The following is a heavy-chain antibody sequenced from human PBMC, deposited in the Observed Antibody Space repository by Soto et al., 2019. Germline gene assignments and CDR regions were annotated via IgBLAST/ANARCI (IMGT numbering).Heavy chain of an antibody. CDR1: GYTFTSYG. Sequence: GTSVKVSCKASGYTFTSYGISWVRQAPGQGLEWMGWISAYNGNTNYAQKLQGRVTMTTDTSTSTAYMELRSLRSDDTAVYYCARDYYILTGYPRGGYMDLRGKGTTVTVSS. CDR3: ARDYYILTGYPRGGYMDL. CDR2: ISAYNGNT. J-gene: IGHJ6*03. D-gene: IGHD3-9*01. V-gene: IGHV1-18*01.